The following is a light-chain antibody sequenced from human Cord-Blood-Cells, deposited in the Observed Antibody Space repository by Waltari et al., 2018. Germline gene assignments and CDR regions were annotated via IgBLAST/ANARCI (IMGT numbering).Light chain of an antibody. CDR1: SSDVGGYNY. Sequence: QSALTQPASVSGSPGQSTTTSCTGTSSDVGGYNYVSWYQQHPGKAPKFMIYDVSKRPSGVSNRFSGSKSGNTASLTISGLQAEDEADYYCSSYTSSSTLVFGGGTKLTVL. V-gene: IGLV2-14*01. CDR3: SSYTSSSTLV. J-gene: IGLJ2*01. CDR2: DVS.